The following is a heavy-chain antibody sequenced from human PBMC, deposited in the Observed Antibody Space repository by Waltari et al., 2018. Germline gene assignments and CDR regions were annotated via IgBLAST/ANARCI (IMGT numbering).Heavy chain of an antibody. D-gene: IGHD6-19*01. Sequence: QVQVVESGGALVKPGGSLRRSCIASGFTFSDYDMSWIRQAPGKGLEWVSYIYGSGGGIYSADSVKGRFTISRDNAKDSLYLQMNSLRAEDTAVYYCARVGAGHFDSWGQGTLVTVSS. CDR1: GFTFSDYD. J-gene: IGHJ4*02. V-gene: IGHV3-11*04. CDR2: IYGSGGGI. CDR3: ARVGAGHFDS.